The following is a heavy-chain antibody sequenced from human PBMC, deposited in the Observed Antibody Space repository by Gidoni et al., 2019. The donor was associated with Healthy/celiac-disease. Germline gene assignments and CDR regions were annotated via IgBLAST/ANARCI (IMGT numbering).Heavy chain of an antibody. CDR2: IYHSGST. V-gene: IGHV4-38-2*01. Sequence: QVQLQESGPGLVKPSETLSLTCAVSGYSISSGYYWGWIRQPPGKGLEWSGVIYHSGSTYYNPYLKSRVTISVDTSKNQFSLKLSSVTAADTAVYYCARSYGDYEFDYWGQGTLVTVSS. CDR1: GYSISSGYY. CDR3: ARSYGDYEFDY. J-gene: IGHJ4*02. D-gene: IGHD4-17*01.